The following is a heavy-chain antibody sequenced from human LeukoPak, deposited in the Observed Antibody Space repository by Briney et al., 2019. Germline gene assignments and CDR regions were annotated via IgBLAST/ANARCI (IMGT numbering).Heavy chain of an antibody. CDR2: IGGSGGAI. CDR1: GFSFSNYA. V-gene: IGHV3-23*01. Sequence: PGGSLRLSCAASGFSFSNYALVWVRRSPEKGLEWVSAIGGSGGAIRYADAVKGRFTISRDNAKNTLFLQMNSLRAEDTAVYYCGRDPNGDYIGAFEFWGQGTTVSVSS. D-gene: IGHD4-17*01. J-gene: IGHJ3*01. CDR3: GRDPNGDYIGAFEF.